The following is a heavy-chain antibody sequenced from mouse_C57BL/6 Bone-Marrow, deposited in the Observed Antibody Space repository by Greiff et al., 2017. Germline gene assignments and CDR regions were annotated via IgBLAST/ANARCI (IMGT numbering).Heavy chain of an antibody. V-gene: IGHV1-69*01. D-gene: IGHD3-3*01. CDR2: IDPSDSYT. J-gene: IGHJ2*01. CDR1: GYTFTSYW. CDR3: ARRGWYFDY. Sequence: QVQLQQPGAELVMPGASVKLSCKASGYTFTSYWMHWVKQRPGQGLEWIGEIDPSDSYTNYNQKLKGKSTLTVDKSSSTAYMQLSSLTSEDSAVFYCARRGWYFDYWGQGTTLTVSS.